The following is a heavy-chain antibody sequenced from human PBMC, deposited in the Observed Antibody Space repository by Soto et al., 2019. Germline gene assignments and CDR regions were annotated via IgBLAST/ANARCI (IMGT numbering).Heavy chain of an antibody. CDR1: GGSFSGY. Sequence: QVQLQQWGAGLLKPSETLSLTCAVYGGSFSGYWNWIRQSPGKGLEWVGEIDHSGRTKYNPSLKSRVTISIDTSKNQFSLKLSSVTAADTAIYYCALWFGDLNNYFDPWGQGTLVTVS. J-gene: IGHJ5*02. CDR3: ALWFGDLNNYFDP. D-gene: IGHD3-10*01. V-gene: IGHV4-34*01. CDR2: IDHSGRT.